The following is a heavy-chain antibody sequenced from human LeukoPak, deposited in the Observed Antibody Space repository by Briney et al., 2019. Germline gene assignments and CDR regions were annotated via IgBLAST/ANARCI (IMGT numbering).Heavy chain of an antibody. Sequence: PGGSLRLSCAASGFTFSSYGMHWVRQAPGKGLEWVSVISSSGLSTYYADSVKGRFTISRDNSKNTLYLQMNSLRAEDTAVYYCAKGSMVRGFDPWGQGTLVTVSS. V-gene: IGHV3-23*01. CDR3: AKGSMVRGFDP. D-gene: IGHD3-10*01. CDR1: GFTFSSYG. J-gene: IGHJ5*02. CDR2: ISSSGLST.